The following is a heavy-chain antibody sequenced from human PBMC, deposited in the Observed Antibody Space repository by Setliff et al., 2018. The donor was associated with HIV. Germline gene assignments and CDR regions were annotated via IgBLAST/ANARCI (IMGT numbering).Heavy chain of an antibody. Sequence: SETLSLTCTVSGGSISSGGYYWSWIRQHPGKGLEWIGYIYYSGSTYYNPSLKSRVTTSVDTSKNQFSLKLSSVTAADTAVYYCARDRGLLWFGESVRYYYYYGMDVWGQGTTVTVSS. CDR1: GGSISSGGYY. V-gene: IGHV4-31*03. D-gene: IGHD3-10*01. J-gene: IGHJ6*02. CDR3: ARDRGLLWFGESVRYYYYYGMDV. CDR2: IYYSGST.